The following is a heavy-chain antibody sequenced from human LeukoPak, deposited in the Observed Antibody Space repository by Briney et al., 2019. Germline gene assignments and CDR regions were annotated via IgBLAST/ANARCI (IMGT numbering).Heavy chain of an antibody. D-gene: IGHD2-15*01. J-gene: IGHJ3*02. CDR2: ISSSSSTI. CDR1: GFTFSSYS. CDR3: ASPAFLGWWLPRNDAFDI. V-gene: IGHV3-48*01. Sequence: SGGSLRLSCAASGFTFSSYSMNWVRQAPGKGLEWVSYISSSSSTIYYADSVKGRFTISRDNAKNSLYLQVNSLRAEDTAVYYCASPAFLGWWLPRNDAFDIWGQGTMVTVSS.